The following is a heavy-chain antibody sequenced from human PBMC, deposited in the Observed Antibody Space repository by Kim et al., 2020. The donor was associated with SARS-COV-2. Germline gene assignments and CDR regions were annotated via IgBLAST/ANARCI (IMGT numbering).Heavy chain of an antibody. Sequence: GGSLRLSCAASGFTFSSSGMHWVRQAPGKGLEWVAVISYDGINKYYADSVKGRFTISRDNSKNTLYLQMNSLRAEDTAVYYCAKDRAYCGGDFYSPGYWGQGTLVTVSS. CDR3: AKDRAYCGGDFYSPGY. CDR1: GFTFSSSG. V-gene: IGHV3-30*18. D-gene: IGHD2-21*02. CDR2: ISYDGINK. J-gene: IGHJ4*02.